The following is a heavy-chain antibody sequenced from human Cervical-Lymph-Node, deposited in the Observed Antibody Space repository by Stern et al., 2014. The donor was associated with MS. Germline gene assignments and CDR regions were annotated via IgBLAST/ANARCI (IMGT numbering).Heavy chain of an antibody. CDR3: ARTKEYCSGGTCYSRYYYYGMDV. CDR2: IYPGDSDT. D-gene: IGHD2-15*01. CDR1: GYSFTTYW. J-gene: IGHJ6*02. Sequence: EEQLVESGAEVKKPGESLKISCKGSGYSFTTYWIGWVRQKPGKGLEWMGIIYPGDSDTRYSPSFEGQVTISADRSTSTAYLQWSSLKASDTAMYYCARTKEYCSGGTCYSRYYYYGMDVWGQGTTVTVSS. V-gene: IGHV5-51*03.